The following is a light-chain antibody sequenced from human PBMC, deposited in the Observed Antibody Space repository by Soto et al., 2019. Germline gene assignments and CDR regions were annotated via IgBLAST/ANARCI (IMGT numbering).Light chain of an antibody. CDR1: SSDVGGYNY. CDR3: CSYAGSYTLWV. Sequence: QSALTQPRSVSGSPGQSVTISCTGTSSDVGGYNYVSWYQQHPGKAPKLMIYDVSKRPSGVPDRFSGSKSGNTASLTISGLQAEDEADYYCCSYAGSYTLWVFGRGTKLTV. CDR2: DVS. J-gene: IGLJ3*02. V-gene: IGLV2-11*01.